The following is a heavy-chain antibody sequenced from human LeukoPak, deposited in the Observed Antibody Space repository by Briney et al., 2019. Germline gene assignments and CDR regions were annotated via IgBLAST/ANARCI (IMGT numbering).Heavy chain of an antibody. CDR2: INPNSGGT. J-gene: IGHJ4*02. D-gene: IGHD6-6*01. Sequence: ASVKVSCKASGYTFTGYYMHWVRQAPGQGLEWMGWINPNSGGTNYAQKFQGRVTMTRDTSISTAYMELSRLRSDDTAVYYCGRDRLAARGTFDYWGQGTLVTVSS. CDR3: GRDRLAARGTFDY. V-gene: IGHV1-2*02. CDR1: GYTFTGYY.